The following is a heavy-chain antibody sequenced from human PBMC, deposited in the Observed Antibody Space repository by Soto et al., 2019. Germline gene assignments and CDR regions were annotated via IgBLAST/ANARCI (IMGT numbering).Heavy chain of an antibody. CDR1: GGSISSYY. CDR3: ARHAIMGYYFDY. Sequence: PSATLSLTCTVSGGSISSYYWSWIRQPPGKGLEWIGYIYYSGSTNYNPSLKSRVTISVDTSKNQFSLKLSSVTAADTAVYYCARHAIMGYYFDYWGQGTLVTVSS. D-gene: IGHD3-16*01. CDR2: IYYSGST. J-gene: IGHJ4*02. V-gene: IGHV4-59*01.